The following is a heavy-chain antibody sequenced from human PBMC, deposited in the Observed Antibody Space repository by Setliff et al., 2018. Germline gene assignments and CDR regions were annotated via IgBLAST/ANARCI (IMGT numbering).Heavy chain of an antibody. CDR2: ITVSGHTT. CDR1: AFTFNKYA. V-gene: IGHV3-23*01. D-gene: IGHD4-17*01. Sequence: AGGSLRLSCAASAFTFNKYAVTWLRPAPGKGLEWVSSITVSGHTTYADSVEGRFSISRDNSRNTLYLQMNSLRAEDTASYFCSRDPNGDYVGACDSWGHGTLVTVSS. J-gene: IGHJ5*01. CDR3: SRDPNGDYVGACDS.